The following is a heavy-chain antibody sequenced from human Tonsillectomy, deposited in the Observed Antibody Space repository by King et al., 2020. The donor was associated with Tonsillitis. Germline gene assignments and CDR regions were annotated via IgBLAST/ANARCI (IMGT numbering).Heavy chain of an antibody. V-gene: IGHV3-23*04. CDR1: GFTFSYYG. J-gene: IGHJ6*02. Sequence: QLVQSGGGLVQPGGSLRLSCAASGFTFSYYGMSWVRQAPGKGMELVSVISGTGGSTYYADSVKGRFTISRDNSKNTLYLQMNSLRAEDTAVYYCAKDPTAHAAYYYYAMDVWGQGTTVTVSS. CDR2: ISGTGGST. CDR3: AKDPTAHAAYYYYAMDV.